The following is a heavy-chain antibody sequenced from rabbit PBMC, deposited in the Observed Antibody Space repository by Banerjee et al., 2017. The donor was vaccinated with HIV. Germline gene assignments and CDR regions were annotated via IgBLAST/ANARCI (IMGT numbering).Heavy chain of an antibody. V-gene: IGHV1S40*01. D-gene: IGHD4-1*01. CDR2: IYGGSSGSS. CDR3: ARDLAGVIGWNFNL. J-gene: IGHJ4*01. CDR1: GFTISSSYC. Sequence: QSLEESGGGLVQPEGSLALTCKASGFTISSSYCMCWVRQAPGKGLEWIACIYGGSSGSSHYATWAKGRFTISKTSWTTVTLQMTSLTAADTATYFCARDLAGVIGWNFNLWGPGTLVTVS.